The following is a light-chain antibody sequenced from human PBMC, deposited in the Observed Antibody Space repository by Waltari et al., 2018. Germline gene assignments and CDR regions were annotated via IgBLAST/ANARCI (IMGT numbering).Light chain of an antibody. CDR1: SSDVGNYNL. CDR2: DDN. V-gene: IGLV2-23*01. Sequence: QSALTQPASVSGSPGQSITISCTGPSSDVGNYNLISWYQQYPGKAPKVMIYDDNRRPSGLSARSSGSKSGNTASLTISGVQAEDEADYYCCSSAGSYTWVFGGGTKLTVL. J-gene: IGLJ3*02. CDR3: CSSAGSYTWV.